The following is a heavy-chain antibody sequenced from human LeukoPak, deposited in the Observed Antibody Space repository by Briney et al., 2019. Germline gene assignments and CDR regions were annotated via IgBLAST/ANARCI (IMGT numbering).Heavy chain of an antibody. Sequence: GRSLRLSCAASGFTFDDYAMHWVRQAPGKGLVWVSRINSDGSSTTYADSVKGRFTISRDNAKNTLYLQMNSLRAEDTAVYYCARIYASGGGFDYWGQGTLVTVSS. CDR3: ARIYASGGGFDY. D-gene: IGHD6-19*01. V-gene: IGHV3-74*01. CDR1: GFTFDDYA. J-gene: IGHJ4*02. CDR2: INSDGSST.